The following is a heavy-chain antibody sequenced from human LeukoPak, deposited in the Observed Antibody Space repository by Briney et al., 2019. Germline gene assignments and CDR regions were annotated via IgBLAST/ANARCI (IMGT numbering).Heavy chain of an antibody. V-gene: IGHV5-51*01. J-gene: IGHJ1*01. D-gene: IGHD1-14*01. CDR1: GYSFTSYW. CDR3: ARHSXVRXWLRYNPGYFQH. CDR2: IYPGDSDT. Sequence: GESLKISCKGSGYSFTSYWIGWVRQMPGKGLEWMGIIYPGDSDTRYSPSFQGQVTISADKSISTAYLQWSSLKASDTAMYYCARHSXVRXWLRYNPGYFQHWGQGTLVTVXS.